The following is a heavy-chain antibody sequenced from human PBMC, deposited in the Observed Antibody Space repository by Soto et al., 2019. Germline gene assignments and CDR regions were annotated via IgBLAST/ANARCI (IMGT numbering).Heavy chain of an antibody. Sequence: QVQLQESGPGLMKPSETLSLTCTVSGGSISSYYWSWIRQPPGKGLEWIGYIYYSGSTNYNPSLKSRVTISVDTSKNQFSLKLSSVTAADTAVYYCARVLGIAARAWYFDYWGQGTLVTVSS. D-gene: IGHD6-6*01. J-gene: IGHJ4*02. CDR2: IYYSGST. CDR1: GGSISSYY. V-gene: IGHV4-59*01. CDR3: ARVLGIAARAWYFDY.